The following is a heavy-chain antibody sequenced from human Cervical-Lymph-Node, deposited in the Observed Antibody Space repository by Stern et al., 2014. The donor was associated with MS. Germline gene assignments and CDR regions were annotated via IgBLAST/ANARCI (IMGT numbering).Heavy chain of an antibody. CDR1: GGSIRTFS. CDR3: ARHSVGVKDFDS. Sequence: QVQLVESGPGLVQPSETLSLTCTVSGGSIRTFSWSWIRQPPGRGLEWIGCVYYNGTTTHNPSLKSRVTMSVDTSKSQLSLRLHSVTAADTAVYYCARHSVGVKDFDSWGQGTLVTVSS. CDR2: VYYNGTT. V-gene: IGHV4-59*01. J-gene: IGHJ4*02. D-gene: IGHD4-23*01.